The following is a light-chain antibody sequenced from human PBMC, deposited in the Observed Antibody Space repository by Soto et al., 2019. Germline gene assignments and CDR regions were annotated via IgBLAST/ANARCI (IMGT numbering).Light chain of an antibody. Sequence: QSALTQPASVSGSPGQSITISCTGASSDVGNCNCVSWYQQHPGKAPKLMIYEVSNRPSGVSDRFSGSKAGNTASLTISGLQAEDEADYYCSSFTTSSPGVFGGGTTLTVL. J-gene: IGLJ3*02. CDR3: SSFTTSSPGV. CDR1: SSDVGNCNC. CDR2: EVS. V-gene: IGLV2-14*01.